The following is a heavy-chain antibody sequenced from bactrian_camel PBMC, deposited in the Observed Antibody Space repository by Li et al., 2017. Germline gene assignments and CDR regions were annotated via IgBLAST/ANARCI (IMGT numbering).Heavy chain of an antibody. CDR3: ATTGTRWYGGSCETAKDGYDY. V-gene: IGHV3S40*01. Sequence: DVQLVESGGGSVQAGGSLRLSCAASGSTYSSRCMGWFRQAPGKEREGVATIDRDGGSTYYADSVKGRFTISQDNAKNTVYLQMNNLKPEDSAMYYCATTGTRWYGGSCETAKDGYDYWGQGTQVTVS. D-gene: IGHD6*01. J-gene: IGHJ4*01. CDR2: IDRDGGST. CDR1: GSTYSSRC.